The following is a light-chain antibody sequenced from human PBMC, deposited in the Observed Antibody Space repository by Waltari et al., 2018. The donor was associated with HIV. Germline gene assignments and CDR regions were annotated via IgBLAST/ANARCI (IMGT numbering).Light chain of an antibody. CDR3: QVWDSSTEHPGVV. CDR1: NIGTKS. V-gene: IGLV3-21*02. CDR2: DDY. J-gene: IGLJ2*01. Sequence: SYVLTQPPSVSVAPGQTASITCGGNNIGTKSVHWYQQRPGQAPVLVVYDDYDRPSGIPGRFSCSTAGNRASLTISRVEAGDEAVEYCQVWDSSTEHPGVVFGGGTKLTVL.